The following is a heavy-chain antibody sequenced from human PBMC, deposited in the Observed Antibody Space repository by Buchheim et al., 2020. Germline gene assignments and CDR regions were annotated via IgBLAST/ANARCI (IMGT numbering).Heavy chain of an antibody. CDR1: GGSVSSGSYY. Sequence: QVQLQQWGAGLLKPSETLSLTCTVSGGSVSSGSYYWSWIRQPPGKGLEWIGYIYYSGSTNFNPSLKSRVTISIDTSKNQFSLKVSSVTAADTAIYYCARIKMTTINFDYWGQGTL. V-gene: IGHV4-61*01. J-gene: IGHJ4*02. CDR2: IYYSGST. CDR3: ARIKMTTINFDY. D-gene: IGHD5-24*01.